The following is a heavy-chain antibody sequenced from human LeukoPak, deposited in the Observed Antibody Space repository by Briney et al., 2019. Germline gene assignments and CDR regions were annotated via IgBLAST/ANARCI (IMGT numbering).Heavy chain of an antibody. CDR3: ARGHGRRRRDCGGDCYYRRTNNYYYYYGMDV. CDR2: MNPNSGNT. V-gene: IGHV1-8*01. CDR1: GYTFTSYD. J-gene: IGHJ6*02. D-gene: IGHD2-21*02. Sequence: ASVKVSCKASGYTFTSYDINWVRQAPGQGLEWMGWMNPNSGNTGYAQKFQGRVTMTRNTSISTAYMELSSLRSEDTAVYYCARGHGRRRRDCGGDCYYRRTNNYYYYYGMDVWGQGTTVTVSS.